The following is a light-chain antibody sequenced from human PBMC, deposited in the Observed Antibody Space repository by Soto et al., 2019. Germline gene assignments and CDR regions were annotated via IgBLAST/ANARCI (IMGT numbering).Light chain of an antibody. CDR3: QQYNNWPPLA. Sequence: EIVMTQSPATLSVSPGERVTLSCRASQSVSRNLAWYQQIPGQAPRLLIYGASTRATGIPAKFSGSGSGTEFTVTISLLQSEDFAVYYCQQYNNWPPLAFGGGTKVEIK. V-gene: IGKV3-15*01. J-gene: IGKJ4*01. CDR2: GAS. CDR1: QSVSRN.